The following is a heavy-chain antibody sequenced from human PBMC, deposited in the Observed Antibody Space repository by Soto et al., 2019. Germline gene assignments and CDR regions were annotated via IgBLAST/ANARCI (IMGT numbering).Heavy chain of an antibody. CDR1: GGSISSYY. V-gene: IGHV4-59*08. D-gene: IGHD1-26*01. J-gene: IGHJ4*02. Sequence: PSETLSLTCTVSGGSISSYYWSWIRQPPGKGLEWIGYIYYSGSTNYNLSLKSRVTISVDTSKNQFSLKLSSVTAADTAVYYCARRYGGNLDYWGQGTLVTVSS. CDR3: ARRYGGNLDY. CDR2: IYYSGST.